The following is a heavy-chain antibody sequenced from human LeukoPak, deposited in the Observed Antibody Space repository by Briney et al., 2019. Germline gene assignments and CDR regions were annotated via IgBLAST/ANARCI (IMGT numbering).Heavy chain of an antibody. Sequence: GESLKISCKGSGYSFTSYWIGWVRQMPGKGLEWMGIIYPGDSDTRYSPSFQGQVTISADKSISTAYLQWSSLKALDTAMYYCARLTDDCSSTSCYTYFDYWGQGTLVTVSS. CDR1: GYSFTSYW. CDR2: IYPGDSDT. J-gene: IGHJ4*02. CDR3: ARLTDDCSSTSCYTYFDY. V-gene: IGHV5-51*01. D-gene: IGHD2-2*02.